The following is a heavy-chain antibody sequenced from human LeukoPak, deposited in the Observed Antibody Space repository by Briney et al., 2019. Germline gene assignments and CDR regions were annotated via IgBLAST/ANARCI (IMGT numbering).Heavy chain of an antibody. D-gene: IGHD2-15*01. V-gene: IGHV4-39*07. CDR1: GGSIISSHFY. J-gene: IGHJ4*02. Sequence: SETLSLTCTVSGGSIISSHFYWGWIRQPPGKGLEWIVSFYYSGNTYYNPSLKSRVTISVDTSKNQFSLKLSSVTVADTAVYYCARVAHVYCSGGSCYPDYWGQGTLVTVSS. CDR2: FYYSGNT. CDR3: ARVAHVYCSGGSCYPDY.